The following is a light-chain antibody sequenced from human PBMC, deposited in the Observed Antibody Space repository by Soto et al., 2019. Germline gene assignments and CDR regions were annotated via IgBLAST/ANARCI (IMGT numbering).Light chain of an antibody. CDR3: QQTYSTPVFT. V-gene: IGKV1-39*01. CDR2: AAS. J-gene: IGKJ3*01. CDR1: QNINNY. Sequence: DIKVTQSPTSLSASEGDRVTITCRASQNINNYLSWYQHRPGKAPKLLIYAASNLQSGVPSRFSGSGSGTDFTLTISGLQPEDFETYYCQQTYSTPVFTFGPGTKVDVK.